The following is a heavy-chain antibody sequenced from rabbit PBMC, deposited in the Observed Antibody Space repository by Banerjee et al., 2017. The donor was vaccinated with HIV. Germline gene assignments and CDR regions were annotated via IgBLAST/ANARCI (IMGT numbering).Heavy chain of an antibody. D-gene: IGHD7-1*01. V-gene: IGHV1S40*01. Sequence: QSLEESGGDLVKPGASLTLTCTASGFSFSSSYYMCWVRQAPGKGLEWIACIYAGSSGSTYYANWAKGRFTISRTSSTTVTLQMTSLTAADTASYFCARDGYAGYGPLYYFNLWGPGTLVTVS. J-gene: IGHJ4*01. CDR1: GFSFSSSYY. CDR2: IYAGSSGST. CDR3: ARDGYAGYGPLYYFNL.